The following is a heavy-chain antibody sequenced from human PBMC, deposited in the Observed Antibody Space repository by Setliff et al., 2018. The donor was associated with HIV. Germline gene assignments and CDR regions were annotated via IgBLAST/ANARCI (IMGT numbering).Heavy chain of an antibody. Sequence: PSETLSLTCTVSRGSISSSGPGYYWGWVRQAPGGGLEWIGSVYYGGSTYYNPSLKSRVTISVDTSKNQFSLKLSSVTAADTAVYYCARHDTEYSSYPIDYWGQGNLVTVSS. CDR2: VYYGGST. CDR3: ARHDTEYSSYPIDY. CDR1: RGSISSSGPGYY. V-gene: IGHV4-39*01. D-gene: IGHD6-6*01. J-gene: IGHJ4*02.